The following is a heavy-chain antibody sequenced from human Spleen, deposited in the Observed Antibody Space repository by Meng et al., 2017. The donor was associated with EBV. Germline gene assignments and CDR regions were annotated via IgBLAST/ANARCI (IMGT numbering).Heavy chain of an antibody. Sequence: QVVLWGWGGGLLHASETLSLTLGVAGGSFLDLFRPLIRQPPGQGLECIGEINDGVYTINRPSLKSRISLSADTSKIQVSLKLNSVTAADTAMYYCASQGDREGPVRYWGQGTLVTVSS. CDR2: INDGVYT. CDR3: ASQGDREGPVRY. J-gene: IGHJ4*02. V-gene: IGHV4-34*01. D-gene: IGHD5-24*01. CDR1: GGSFLDLF.